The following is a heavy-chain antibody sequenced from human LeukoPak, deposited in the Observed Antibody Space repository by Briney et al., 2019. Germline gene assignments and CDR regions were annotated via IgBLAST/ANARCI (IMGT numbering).Heavy chain of an antibody. D-gene: IGHD3-9*01. CDR1: GCTITSYY. Sequence: LETVSLNCTGSGCTITSYYWGWIRQRPGKGLEWIGYIYDSGITNYNPSLKSRVTLSVDTSKNQFSMKLSSVTAADTAVYYCARSFGHYDILTGYYFNWFDPWGQGTLVTVSS. CDR3: ARSFGHYDILTGYYFNWFDP. CDR2: IYDSGIT. V-gene: IGHV4-59*01. J-gene: IGHJ5*02.